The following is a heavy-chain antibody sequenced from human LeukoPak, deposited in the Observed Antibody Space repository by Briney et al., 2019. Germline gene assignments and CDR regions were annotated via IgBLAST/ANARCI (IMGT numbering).Heavy chain of an antibody. CDR1: GFTFSGYS. J-gene: IGHJ6*03. Sequence: GGSLRFSGAASGFTFSGYSMNWVRQAPGKGLKWVSSISIISSYIYYADSVKGRFTISRDNAKNSLYLQMNSLRAEDTAVYYCAREYPKLAAAGTYYYYYMDVWGKGTTVTVSS. D-gene: IGHD6-13*01. CDR2: ISIISSYI. CDR3: AREYPKLAAAGTYYYYYMDV. V-gene: IGHV3-21*01.